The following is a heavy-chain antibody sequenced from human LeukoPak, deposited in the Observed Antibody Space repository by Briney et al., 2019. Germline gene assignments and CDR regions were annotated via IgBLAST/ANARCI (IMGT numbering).Heavy chain of an antibody. D-gene: IGHD2-15*01. CDR1: GGTFSSYA. CDR2: INPSGGST. V-gene: IGHV1-46*01. CDR3: ARTFCCSGGSCYVNFDY. Sequence: ASVKVSCKASGGTFSSYAISWVRQAPGQGLEWMGIINPSGGSTSYAQKFQGRVTMTRDTSTSTVYMELSSLRSEDTAVYYCARTFCCSGGSCYVNFDYWGQGTLVTVSS. J-gene: IGHJ4*02.